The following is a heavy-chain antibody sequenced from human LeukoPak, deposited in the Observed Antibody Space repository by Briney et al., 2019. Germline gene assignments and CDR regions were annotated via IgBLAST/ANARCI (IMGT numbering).Heavy chain of an antibody. CDR1: GFTFSSYA. CDR3: AKDITSPYGSGSYSKGYFQH. D-gene: IGHD3-10*01. Sequence: GGSLRLSCAASGFTFSSYAMHWVRQAPGKGLEWVAVISYDGSNKYYADSVKGRFTISRDNSKNTLYLQMNSLRAEDTALYYCAKDITSPYGSGSYSKGYFQHWGQGTLVTVSS. J-gene: IGHJ1*01. V-gene: IGHV3-30-3*01. CDR2: ISYDGSNK.